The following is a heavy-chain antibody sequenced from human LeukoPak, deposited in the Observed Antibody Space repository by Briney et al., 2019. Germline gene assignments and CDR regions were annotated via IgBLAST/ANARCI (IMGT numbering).Heavy chain of an antibody. CDR3: AKYQRQWLPKGGFDY. Sequence: GRSLRLSCAASGFTFSSYGMHWVRQAPGKGLEWVAVISYDGNNKYYADSVKGRFTISRDNSKNTLYLQMDNLRGEDTAVYYCAKYQRQWLPKGGFDYWGQGTLVTVSS. CDR2: ISYDGNNK. D-gene: IGHD6-19*01. CDR1: GFTFSSYG. J-gene: IGHJ4*02. V-gene: IGHV3-30*18.